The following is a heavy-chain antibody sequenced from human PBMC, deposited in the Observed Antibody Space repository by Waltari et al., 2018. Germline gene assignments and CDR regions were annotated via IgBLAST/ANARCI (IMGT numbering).Heavy chain of an antibody. J-gene: IGHJ4*02. CDR2: INTGNGDT. CDR3: ARGVHSTAWIVDY. D-gene: IGHD6-13*01. Sequence: QVQLVQSGAAVKKPGASVKVSCMPSGYTFTSHGMHWVRQAPGQRPEWMGWINTGNGDTRYSQKFQIRVTFTRDTSASTVSVELSSLTSEDTAVYYCARGVHSTAWIVDYWGQGTLVTVSS. V-gene: IGHV1-3*04. CDR1: GYTFTSHG.